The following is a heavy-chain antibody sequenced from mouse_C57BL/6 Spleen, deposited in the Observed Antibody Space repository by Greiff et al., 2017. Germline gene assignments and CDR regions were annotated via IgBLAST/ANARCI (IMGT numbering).Heavy chain of an antibody. Sequence: VQLQQSGAELVKPGASVKISCKASGYAFSSYWMNWVKQRPGKGLEWIGQIYPGDGDTNYNGKFKGKATLTADKSSSTAYMQLSSLTSEDSAVYFCARSFYYGNYEEDAMDYWGQGTSVTVSS. J-gene: IGHJ4*01. CDR3: ARSFYYGNYEEDAMDY. CDR2: IYPGDGDT. V-gene: IGHV1-80*01. CDR1: GYAFSSYW. D-gene: IGHD2-1*01.